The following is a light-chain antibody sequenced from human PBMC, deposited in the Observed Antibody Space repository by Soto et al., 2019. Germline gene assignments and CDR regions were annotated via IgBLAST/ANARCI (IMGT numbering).Light chain of an antibody. V-gene: IGLV2-14*01. CDR1: SNDVGVYNY. CDR2: EVS. J-gene: IGLJ1*01. Sequence: QSVLTQPASVSGSPGQSITISCTGSSNDVGVYNYISWYQHHPDKAPKLMIYEVSNRPSGVSNRFSGSKSGNTASLTISGLQTEDEADYYCGSITSSTTSVFGTGTKVTVL. CDR3: GSITSSTTSV.